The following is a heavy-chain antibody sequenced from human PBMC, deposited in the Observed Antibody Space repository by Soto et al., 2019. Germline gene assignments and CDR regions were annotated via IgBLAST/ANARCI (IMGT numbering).Heavy chain of an antibody. CDR1: GYTFTSYA. J-gene: IGHJ4*02. CDR3: ARNLAGGGSYFDY. V-gene: IGHV1-3*01. CDR2: INAGNGNT. Sequence: QVQLVQSGAEVKKPGASVKVSCKASGYTFTSYAMHWVRQAPGQRLEWMGWINAGNGNTKYSQKFQGRVTITRDTSASTAYMELSSMRSKDTAVYYCARNLAGGGSYFDYWGQGTLVTVSS. D-gene: IGHD3-16*01.